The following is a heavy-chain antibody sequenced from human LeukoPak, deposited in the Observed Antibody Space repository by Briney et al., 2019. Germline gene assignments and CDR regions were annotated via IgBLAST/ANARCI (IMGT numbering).Heavy chain of an antibody. V-gene: IGHV3-23*01. CDR1: RFTFSRYD. Sequence: GGSLRLSCAASRFTFSRYDLSWVRQAPGKGPQWVADISGSGGSTYYADSVKGRFSVSRDNSKNMVYLELNSLRAEDTAVYYCAKNHEHGRYAGFDFWAEGALVAVSS. CDR3: AKNHEHGRYAGFDF. J-gene: IGHJ3*01. CDR2: ISGSGGST. D-gene: IGHD2-2*01.